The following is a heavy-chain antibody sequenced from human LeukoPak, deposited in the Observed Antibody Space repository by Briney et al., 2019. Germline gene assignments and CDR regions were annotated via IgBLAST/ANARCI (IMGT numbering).Heavy chain of an antibody. Sequence: ASVKVSCKASGYTFTCYYMHWERQAPGQGLEWMGWINPNSGGTNYAQKFQGRVTMTRDTSISTAYMELSRLRSDDTAVYYCARDSQYYDFWSGRNWFDPWGQGTLVTVSS. D-gene: IGHD3-3*01. CDR3: ARDSQYYDFWSGRNWFDP. V-gene: IGHV1-2*02. CDR1: GYTFTCYY. CDR2: INPNSGGT. J-gene: IGHJ5*02.